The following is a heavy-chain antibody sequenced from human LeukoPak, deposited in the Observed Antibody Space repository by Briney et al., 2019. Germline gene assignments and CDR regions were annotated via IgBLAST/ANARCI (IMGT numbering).Heavy chain of an antibody. CDR3: ARDWAAAYYFDY. J-gene: IGHJ4*02. CDR1: GFTFSSYA. Sequence: GGSLRLSCAASGFTFSSYAMSWVRQAPGKGLEWVSAISGSGGSTYYADSVKGRFTISRDNSKNTLYLQMNSLRAEDTAVYYCARDWAAAYYFDYWGQGTLVTVSS. V-gene: IGHV3-23*01. D-gene: IGHD3-16*01. CDR2: ISGSGGST.